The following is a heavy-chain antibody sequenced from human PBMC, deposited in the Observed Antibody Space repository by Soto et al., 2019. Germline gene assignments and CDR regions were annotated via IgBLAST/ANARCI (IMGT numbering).Heavy chain of an antibody. V-gene: IGHV1-18*04. CDR2: INPYNGHT. Sequence: QVQLVQSGAEVKKPGASVEVSCKASGYTFSSYGINWVRQAPGQGLEWMGWINPYNGHTNHAQEFQDRVTMTTDTSTTTAYMELRGLRSDDTAVYYCARARRWVLTGYYRETYWGQGTLVTVSS. J-gene: IGHJ4*02. CDR3: ARARRWVLTGYYRETY. CDR1: GYTFSSYG. D-gene: IGHD3-9*01.